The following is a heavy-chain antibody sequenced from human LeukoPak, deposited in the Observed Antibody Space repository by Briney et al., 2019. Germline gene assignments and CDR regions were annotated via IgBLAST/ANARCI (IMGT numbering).Heavy chain of an antibody. CDR3: ARVSLSSGCLSN. CDR1: GFTFSGYV. Sequence: PGGSLRLSCAASGFTFSGYVISWVRQAPGKGPQWVADISGSGGSTYYADSVKGRFTISRDNAKNTLFLQMNGLRAEDTAVYYCARVSLSSGCLSNWGQGTLVTVSS. D-gene: IGHD6-19*01. V-gene: IGHV3-23*01. CDR2: ISGSGGST. J-gene: IGHJ4*02.